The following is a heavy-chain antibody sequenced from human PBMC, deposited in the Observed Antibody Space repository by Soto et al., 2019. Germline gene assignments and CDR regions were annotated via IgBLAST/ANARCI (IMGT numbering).Heavy chain of an antibody. CDR2: INAGNGNT. D-gene: IGHD2-8*01. CDR3: ARDRYCTNGVCSWFDP. CDR1: GYTFTSYA. J-gene: IGHJ5*02. Sequence: GASVKVSCKASGYTFTSYAMHWVRQAPGQRLEWMGWINAGNGNTKYSQKFQGRVTITRDTSASTAYMELSSLRSEDTAVYYCARDRYCTNGVCSWFDPWGQGTLVTVPQ. V-gene: IGHV1-3*01.